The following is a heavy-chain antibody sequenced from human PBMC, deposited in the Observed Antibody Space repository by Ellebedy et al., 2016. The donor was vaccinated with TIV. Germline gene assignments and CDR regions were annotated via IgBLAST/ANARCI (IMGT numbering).Heavy chain of an antibody. CDR2: ISAYNGNP. Sequence: AASVKVSCKASGYTFTSYGISWVRQAPGQGLEWMGWISAYNGNPNYAQKLQGRVTMTTDTSTSTAYMELRSLRSYDTAVYYCARGGQPRYYDSSGAPEYFQHWGQGTLVTVSS. D-gene: IGHD3-22*01. V-gene: IGHV1-18*01. J-gene: IGHJ1*01. CDR1: GYTFTSYG. CDR3: ARGGQPRYYDSSGAPEYFQH.